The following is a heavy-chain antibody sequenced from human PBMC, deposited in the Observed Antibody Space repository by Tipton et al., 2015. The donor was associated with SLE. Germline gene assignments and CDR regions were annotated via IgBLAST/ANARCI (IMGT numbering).Heavy chain of an antibody. Sequence: TLSLTCTVSGGSISSHYWSWIRQPPGKGLEWIGYIYYSGSTNYNPPLKSRVTISVDTSKNQFSLKLSSVTAADTAVYYCARDTYFDYWGQGTLVTVSS. J-gene: IGHJ4*02. CDR1: GGSISSHY. V-gene: IGHV4-59*11. CDR3: ARDTYFDY. CDR2: IYYSGST.